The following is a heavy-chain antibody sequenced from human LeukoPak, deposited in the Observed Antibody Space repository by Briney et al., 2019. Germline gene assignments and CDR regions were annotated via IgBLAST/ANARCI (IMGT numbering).Heavy chain of an antibody. CDR2: IYYSGST. V-gene: IGHV4-39*07. Sequence: SETLSLTCTVSGGSISGSSYYWGWIRQPPGKGLEWIGNIYYSGSTYYNPSLKSRVRISVDTSKNQFSLKLNSVTAADTAVYYCARDLGGNSGAYGMDVWGQGTTVTVSS. CDR3: ARDLGGNSGAYGMDV. D-gene: IGHD4-23*01. J-gene: IGHJ6*02. CDR1: GGSISGSSYY.